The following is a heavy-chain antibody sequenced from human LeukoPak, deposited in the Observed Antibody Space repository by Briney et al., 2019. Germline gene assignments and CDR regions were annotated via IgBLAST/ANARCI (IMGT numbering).Heavy chain of an antibody. CDR3: ATPYGSGSIRYYYYGMDV. CDR1: GGTFSSYA. D-gene: IGHD3-10*01. CDR2: IIPIFGTA. J-gene: IGHJ6*02. Sequence: SVKVSCKASGGTFSSYAISWVRQAPGQGLEWMGGIIPIFGTANYAQKFQGRVTITADESTSTAYMELSSLRSEDTAVYYCATPYGSGSIRYYYYGMDVWGQGTTVTVS. V-gene: IGHV1-69*13.